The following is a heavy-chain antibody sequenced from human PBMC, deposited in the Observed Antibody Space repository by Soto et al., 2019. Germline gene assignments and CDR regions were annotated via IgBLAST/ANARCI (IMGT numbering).Heavy chain of an antibody. CDR2: IYWDDDK. D-gene: IGHD4-17*01. CDR3: APRTPPVTWWFDP. Sequence: QITLKESGPTLVKPTQTLTLTCTFSGFSLTTSGVGVGWIRQPPGKALEWLALIYWDDDKRYSPSLKSRLTSPTDTPKNQVVLTITNMDPADTATYFCAPRTPPVTWWFDPWGQGPLVTVSS. J-gene: IGHJ5*02. V-gene: IGHV2-5*02. CDR1: GFSLTTSGVG.